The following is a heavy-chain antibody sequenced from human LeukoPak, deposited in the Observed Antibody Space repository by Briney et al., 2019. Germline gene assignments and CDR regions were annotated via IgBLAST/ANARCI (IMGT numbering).Heavy chain of an antibody. CDR3: TRTTRKSGSYYSVEY. D-gene: IGHD1-26*01. J-gene: IGHJ4*02. CDR2: IRSKAYGGTT. Sequence: PGGSLRLSCTASGFTFGDYAMSWVRQAPGKGLEWVGFIRSKAYGGTTEYAASVKGRFTISRDDSKSIAYLQMNSLKTEDTAVYYCTRTTRKSGSYYSVEYWGQGTLVTVSS. CDR1: GFTFGDYA. V-gene: IGHV3-49*04.